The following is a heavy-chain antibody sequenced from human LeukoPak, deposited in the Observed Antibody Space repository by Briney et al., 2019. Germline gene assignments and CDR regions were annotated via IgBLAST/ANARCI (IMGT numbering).Heavy chain of an antibody. CDR2: ISSSSSYI. V-gene: IGHV3-21*04. J-gene: IGHJ5*02. D-gene: IGHD6-19*01. CDR1: GFTFSSYS. Sequence: GGSLRLSCAASGFTFSSYSMNWVRQAPGKGLEWVSSISSSSSYIYYADSVKGRFTISRDNSKNTVYLQMNSLRAEDTAVYYCAKAGYTSGLTWGQGTLVTVSS. CDR3: AKAGYTSGLT.